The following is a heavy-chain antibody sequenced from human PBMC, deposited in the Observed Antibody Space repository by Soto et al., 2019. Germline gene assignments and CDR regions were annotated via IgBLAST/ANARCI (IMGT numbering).Heavy chain of an antibody. CDR2: IYYSGST. D-gene: IGHD2-8*01. J-gene: IGHJ2*01. V-gene: IGHV4-61*01. Sequence: SETLSLTCAVSGEYISNGYYWAWIRQPPGKWLEWIGYIYYSGSTNYNPSLKSRVTISVDTSKNQFSLKLSSVTAADTAVYYCARTNLRHWYFDLWGRGTLVTV. CDR1: GEYISNGYY. CDR3: ARTNLRHWYFDL.